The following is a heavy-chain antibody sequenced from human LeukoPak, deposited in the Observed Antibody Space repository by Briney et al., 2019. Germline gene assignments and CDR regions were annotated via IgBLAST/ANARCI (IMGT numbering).Heavy chain of an antibody. V-gene: IGHV3-48*03. D-gene: IGHD3-22*01. CDR1: GFTFSSYE. CDR3: ARTKSGYYSPFDY. J-gene: IGHJ4*02. CDR2: ISSSGSTI. Sequence: GGSLRLSCAASGFTFSSYEMNWVRQAPGKGREWVSYISSSGSTIYYADSVKGRFTISRDNAKNSLYLQMNSLRAEDTAVYYCARTKSGYYSPFDYWGQGTLVTVSS.